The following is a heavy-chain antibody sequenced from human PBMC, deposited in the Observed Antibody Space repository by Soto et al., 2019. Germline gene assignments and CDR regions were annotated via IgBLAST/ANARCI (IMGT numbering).Heavy chain of an antibody. D-gene: IGHD2-8*02. CDR1: GASITGTSY. Sequence: SETLSLTCTVSGASITGTSYCSCIRQPAGKGLEWIGRFSLSGTTNYNPSLRSRVTMSADVSKNQFSLRRTSVTAAATTLSYCAKGMTPPGAPAWYYFDSWGQGTLVNVSS. CDR3: AKGMTPPGAPAWYYFDS. V-gene: IGHV4-4*07. CDR2: FSLSGTT. J-gene: IGHJ4*02.